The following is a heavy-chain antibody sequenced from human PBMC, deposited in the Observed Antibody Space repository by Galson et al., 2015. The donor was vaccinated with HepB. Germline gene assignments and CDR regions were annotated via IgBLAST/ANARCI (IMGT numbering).Heavy chain of an antibody. CDR3: TRVAPEDTMIVSQPPYYFDY. D-gene: IGHD3-22*01. CDR2: INWNGGST. CDR1: GFTFDDYG. Sequence: SLRLSCAASGFTFDDYGMSWVRQAPGKGLEWVSGINWNGGSTGYADSVKGRFTISRDNAKNSLYLQMNSLRAEDTALYYCTRVAPEDTMIVSQPPYYFDYWGQGTLVTVSS. V-gene: IGHV3-20*04. J-gene: IGHJ4*02.